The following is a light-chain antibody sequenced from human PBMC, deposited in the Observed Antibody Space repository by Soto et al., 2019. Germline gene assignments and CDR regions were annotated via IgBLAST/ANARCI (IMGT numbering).Light chain of an antibody. Sequence: QSALTQPASVSGSPGQSITISCTGTSSDVGGYNYVSWYQQPPGTAPKLMIYEVSKRPSGVPDRFSGSKSGNTASLTISGLQAADEADYYCSLYTSENAYVFGTGTKVTV. V-gene: IGLV2-18*01. CDR3: SLYTSENAYV. J-gene: IGLJ1*01. CDR1: SSDVGGYNY. CDR2: EVS.